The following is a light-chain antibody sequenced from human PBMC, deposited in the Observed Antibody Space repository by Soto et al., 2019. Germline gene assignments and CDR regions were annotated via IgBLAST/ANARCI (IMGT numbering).Light chain of an antibody. CDR1: SSDVGGYKY. Sequence: QSALTQPASVSGSPGQSITISCAGTSSDVGGYKYVSWYQQHPGKAPKLMIADVSDRPSGVSTRFSGSRSGNTAFLTISGLQAEDDADDSCSSFTSSSTLYVFGTGTKVTVL. CDR3: SSFTSSSTLYV. V-gene: IGLV2-14*01. J-gene: IGLJ1*01. CDR2: DVS.